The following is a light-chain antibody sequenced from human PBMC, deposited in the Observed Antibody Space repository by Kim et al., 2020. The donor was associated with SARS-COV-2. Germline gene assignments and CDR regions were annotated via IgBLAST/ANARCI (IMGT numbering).Light chain of an antibody. CDR3: QKYDTTDWT. J-gene: IGKJ1*01. CDR1: QGISNY. V-gene: IGKV1-27*01. CDR2: AAS. Sequence: DIQMTQSPSSLSASVGDGVTITCRASQGISNYLAWYQQKPGEAPKLLIYAASTLQFGVSTRFSGSGSGTEFTLTISDLQPEDVATYYCQKYDTTDWTFGHGTRVDIK.